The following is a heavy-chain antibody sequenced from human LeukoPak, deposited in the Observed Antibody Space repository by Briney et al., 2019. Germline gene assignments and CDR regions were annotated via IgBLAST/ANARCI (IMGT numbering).Heavy chain of an antibody. CDR2: SNPNIGGT. D-gene: IGHD3-22*01. Sequence: ASVKGSCKASGYTFTGDYMHWVRQAPGQGLEWMGWSNPNIGGTNSAQKFQGRVTMPRDTSISTAYMELSRLRSDDTAVYSCARASHYYDSSGYSYVYWGQGTLVTVSS. J-gene: IGHJ4*02. V-gene: IGHV1-2*02. CDR3: ARASHYYDSSGYSYVY. CDR1: GYTFTGDY.